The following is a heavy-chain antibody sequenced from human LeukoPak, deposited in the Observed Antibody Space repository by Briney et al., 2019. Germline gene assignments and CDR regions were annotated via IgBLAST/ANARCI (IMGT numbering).Heavy chain of an antibody. Sequence: GGSLRLSCAASGFTFSTFAMIWVRQPPGKGLEWVSSIFPSGGEIHYADSVRGRFTISRDNSKNTLYLQMNSLRAEDTAVYYCAKSGYNRFDYWGQGTLVTVSS. J-gene: IGHJ4*02. V-gene: IGHV3-23*01. CDR2: IFPSGGEI. CDR3: AKSGYNRFDY. D-gene: IGHD5-24*01. CDR1: GFTFSTFA.